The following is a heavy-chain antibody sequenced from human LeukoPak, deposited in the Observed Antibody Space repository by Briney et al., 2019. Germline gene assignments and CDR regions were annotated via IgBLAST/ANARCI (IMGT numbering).Heavy chain of an antibody. CDR2: IYPGDSDT. J-gene: IGHJ3*02. D-gene: IGHD3-10*01. CDR1: GYSFTSDW. V-gene: IGHV5-51*01. CDR3: ARRSPLRGDAFDI. Sequence: GESLKISCKGSGYSFTSDWIGWVRQMPGKDLEWMGVIYPGDSDTRYSPSFQGQVTISADKSISTAYLQWSSLKASDTAMYYCARRSPLRGDAFDIWGQGTMVTVSS.